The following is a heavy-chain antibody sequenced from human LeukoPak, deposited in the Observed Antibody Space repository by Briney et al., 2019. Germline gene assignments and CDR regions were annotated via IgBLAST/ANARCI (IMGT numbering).Heavy chain of an antibody. D-gene: IGHD3-3*01. J-gene: IGHJ4*02. CDR1: GGSISSGDYY. Sequence: PSETLSLTCTVSGGSISSGDYYWSWIRQPPGKGLEWIGYIYYSGSTYYNPSLKSRVIISVDTSKNQFSLKLSSVTAADTAVYYCARGGVMSLVDYWGQGTLVTVSS. CDR2: IYYSGST. V-gene: IGHV4-30-4*01. CDR3: ARGGVMSLVDY.